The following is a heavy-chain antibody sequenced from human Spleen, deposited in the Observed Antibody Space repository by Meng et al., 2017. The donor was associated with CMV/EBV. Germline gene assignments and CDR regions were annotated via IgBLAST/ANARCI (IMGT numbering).Heavy chain of an antibody. V-gene: IGHV3-11*01. J-gene: IGHJ2*01. CDR3: AAYLSGVVF. Sequence: LFCTASGVNFSDYYMGWIRQAPGKGLEWVSYISSSGSTIYYADSVKGRFTISRDNAKNSLYLQMNSLRAEDTAVYYCAAYLSGVVFWGRGTLVTVSS. CDR1: GVNFSDYY. CDR2: ISSSGSTI. D-gene: IGHD3-16*01.